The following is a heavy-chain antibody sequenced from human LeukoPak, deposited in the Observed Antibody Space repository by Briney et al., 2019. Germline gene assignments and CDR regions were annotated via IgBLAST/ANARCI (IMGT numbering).Heavy chain of an antibody. V-gene: IGHV4-59*01. CDR3: ARGPPRYTSY. Sequence: SETLSLTCTVSDDSITMYYWTWIRQPPGKGLEWIGYVDHTGSTKFNPSLNGRVSISRDTSNNFFSLRLRSVTAADTAVYYCARGPPRYTSYWGQGALVIVSS. CDR1: DDSITMYY. J-gene: IGHJ4*02. CDR2: VDHTGST. D-gene: IGHD5-18*01.